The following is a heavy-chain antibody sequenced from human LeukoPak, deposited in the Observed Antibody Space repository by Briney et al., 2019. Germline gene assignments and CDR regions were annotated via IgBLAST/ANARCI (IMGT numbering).Heavy chain of an antibody. V-gene: IGHV3-23*01. CDR2: ISAGGST. D-gene: IGHD6-19*01. Sequence: GGSLRLSCAAYGFMFSSFSMSWARHLPGKGLEWVSTISAGGSTYYADSVKGRFTISRDNSKNTLYLQMNSLRAEDTAVYYCAKVAHIKQWLVDYRVQRTLVTVSS. CDR1: GFMFSSFS. CDR3: AKVAHIKQWLVDY. J-gene: IGHJ4*02.